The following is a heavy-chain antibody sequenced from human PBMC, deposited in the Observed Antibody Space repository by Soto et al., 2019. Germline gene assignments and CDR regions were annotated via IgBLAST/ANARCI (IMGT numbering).Heavy chain of an antibody. CDR2: ICYSGST. CDR1: GGSISSYY. D-gene: IGHD5-12*01. CDR3: ARKLATSGVYFAY. V-gene: IGHV4-59*01. Sequence: SETLSLTCTVSGGSISSYYWSWIRQPPGKGLEWIGYICYSGSTNYNPSLKSRVTISLDTSKNQFALKLSSVTAADTAVYYCARKLATSGVYFAYAGRGTLVTVPS. J-gene: IGHJ4*02.